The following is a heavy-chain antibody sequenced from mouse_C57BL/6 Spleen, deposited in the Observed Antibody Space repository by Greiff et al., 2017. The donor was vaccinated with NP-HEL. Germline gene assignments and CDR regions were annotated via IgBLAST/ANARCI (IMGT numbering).Heavy chain of an antibody. CDR1: GFTFSSYA. V-gene: IGHV5-9-1*02. J-gene: IGHJ4*01. D-gene: IGHD1-1*01. Sequence: EVQLVESGEGLVKPGGSLKLSCAASGFTFSSYAMSWVRQTPEKRLEWVAYISSGGDYIYYADTVKGRFTISRDNARNTLYLQMSSLKSEDTAMYYCTRDGSSYYAMDYWGQGTSVTVSS. CDR2: ISSGGDYI. CDR3: TRDGSSYYAMDY.